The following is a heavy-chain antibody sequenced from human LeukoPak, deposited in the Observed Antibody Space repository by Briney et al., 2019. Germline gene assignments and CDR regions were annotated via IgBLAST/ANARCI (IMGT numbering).Heavy chain of an antibody. V-gene: IGHV3-21*01. CDR2: ISSSGSYI. CDR3: ARDLGSGIYGTFDY. Sequence: GGSLRLSCAASGFTFNSYSMNWVRQAPGKGLEWVSSISSSGSYIYYADSVKGRFTISRDNAKSSLYLQMNSLRVEDTAVYYCARDLGSGIYGTFDYWGQGTLVTVSS. CDR1: GFTFNSYS. J-gene: IGHJ4*02. D-gene: IGHD3-10*01.